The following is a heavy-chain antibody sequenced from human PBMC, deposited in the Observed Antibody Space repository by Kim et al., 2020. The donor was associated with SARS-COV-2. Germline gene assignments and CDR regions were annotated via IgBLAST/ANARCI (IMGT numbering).Heavy chain of an antibody. CDR2: ISYDGSNK. CDR1: GFTFSSYG. V-gene: IGHV3-30*18. D-gene: IGHD6-13*01. J-gene: IGHJ6*02. Sequence: GGSLRLSCAASGFTFSSYGMHWVRQAPGKGLEWVAVISYDGSNKYYADSVKGRFTISRDNSKNTLYLQMNSLRAEDTAVYYCAKDCFRIAAAPYYYYGMDVWGQGTTVTVSS. CDR3: AKDCFRIAAAPYYYYGMDV.